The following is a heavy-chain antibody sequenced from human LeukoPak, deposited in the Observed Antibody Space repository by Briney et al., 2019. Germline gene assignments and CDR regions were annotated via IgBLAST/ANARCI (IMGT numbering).Heavy chain of an antibody. J-gene: IGHJ4*02. CDR1: GFTVSSNY. CDR2: IYSGGST. CDR3: ARDVYYYDSSGYYQLVDY. Sequence: GGSLRLSCAASGFTVSSNYMSWVRQAPGKGLEWVSVIYSGGSTYYADSVKGRFTISRDNSKNTLYLQMNSLRAEDMAVYYCARDVYYYDSSGYYQLVDYWGQGTLVTVSS. D-gene: IGHD3-22*01. V-gene: IGHV3-53*01.